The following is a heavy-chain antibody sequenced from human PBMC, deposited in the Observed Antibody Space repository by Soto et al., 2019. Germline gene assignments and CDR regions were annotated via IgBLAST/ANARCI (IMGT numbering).Heavy chain of an antibody. D-gene: IGHD4-17*01. V-gene: IGHV3-15*01. Sequence: EVQLVESGGDLVKPGGCLRLSCAASGITFTNAWMSWVRQAPGKGLEWVGRIKNKADGGTTDYAAPVRGRFTISRDDSKNKLFLQMNSLEMEDTAVYYCTTDPGDYEDFWGRGTLVTVSS. CDR3: TTDPGDYEDF. CDR2: IKNKADGGTT. J-gene: IGHJ4*02. CDR1: GITFTNAW.